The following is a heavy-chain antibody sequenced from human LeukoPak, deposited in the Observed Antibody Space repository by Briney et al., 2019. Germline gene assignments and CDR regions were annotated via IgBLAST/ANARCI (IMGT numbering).Heavy chain of an antibody. D-gene: IGHD6-19*01. Sequence: SETLSLTCTVSGGSISSYYWSWIRQPAGKGLEWIGRIYTSGCTNYNPSLKSRVTMSVDTSKNQFSLKLSSVTAADTAVYYCAGKIAVAGLVGWYFDLWGRGTLVTVSS. CDR3: AGKIAVAGLVGWYFDL. CDR1: GGSISSYY. CDR2: IYTSGCT. J-gene: IGHJ2*01. V-gene: IGHV4-4*07.